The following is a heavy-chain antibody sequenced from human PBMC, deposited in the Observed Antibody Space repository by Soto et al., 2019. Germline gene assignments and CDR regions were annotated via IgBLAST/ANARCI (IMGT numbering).Heavy chain of an antibody. CDR2: ISGYNGNT. D-gene: IGHD6-19*01. CDR1: AYRFTSLG. CDR3: ARDQSTGWFGKESGMDV. Sequence: SVKVECKAAAYRFTSLGLSWVRQAPGQGLEWMGWISGYNGNTKYAQRLQGRVTMTTDASTSTAYMELRGLTSDDTAVYSCARDQSTGWFGKESGMDVWGQGTKVTVSS. J-gene: IGHJ6*02. V-gene: IGHV1-18*01.